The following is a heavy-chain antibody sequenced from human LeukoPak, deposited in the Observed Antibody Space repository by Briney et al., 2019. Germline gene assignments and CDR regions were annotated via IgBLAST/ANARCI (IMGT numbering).Heavy chain of an antibody. CDR1: GFTFTTYA. V-gene: IGHV3-23*01. Sequence: PGGSLRLSCAVSGFTFTTYAMTWVRQAPGKGLEWVSGISDSGASTYYADSVKGRFTVSRDNSKNTLFLQMNSLRADDTAIYYCAKDQEKHLGLFDYWGLGTLVTVSS. J-gene: IGHJ4*02. CDR3: AKDQEKHLGLFDY. CDR2: ISDSGAST. D-gene: IGHD7-27*01.